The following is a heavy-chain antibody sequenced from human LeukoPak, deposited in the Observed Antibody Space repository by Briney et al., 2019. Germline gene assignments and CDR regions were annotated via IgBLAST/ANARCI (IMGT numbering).Heavy chain of an antibody. D-gene: IGHD3-10*01. V-gene: IGHV1-24*01. Sequence: ASVKVSCKVSGYTLTELSMHWVRQAPGKGLEWMGGFDPKDGETNYAQKFQGRVTMTEDTSTDTAYMELSSLRSEDTAVYYCATVLGSTYYFDYWGQGTLVTVSS. CDR2: FDPKDGET. CDR1: GYTLTELS. J-gene: IGHJ4*02. CDR3: ATVLGSTYYFDY.